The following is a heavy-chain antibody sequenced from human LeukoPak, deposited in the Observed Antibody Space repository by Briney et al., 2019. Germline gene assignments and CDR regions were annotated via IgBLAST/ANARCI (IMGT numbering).Heavy chain of an antibody. D-gene: IGHD3-3*01. CDR1: GFTFSSYA. V-gene: IGHV3-30-3*01. Sequence: PGGSLRLSCAASGFTFSSYAMHWVRQAPGKGLEWVAVISYDGSNKYYADSVKGRFTISRDNSKNTLYLQMNSLRAEDTAVYYCAGEQYYDFWSGYSYYYYGMDVWGQGTTVTVSS. J-gene: IGHJ6*02. CDR2: ISYDGSNK. CDR3: AGEQYYDFWSGYSYYYYGMDV.